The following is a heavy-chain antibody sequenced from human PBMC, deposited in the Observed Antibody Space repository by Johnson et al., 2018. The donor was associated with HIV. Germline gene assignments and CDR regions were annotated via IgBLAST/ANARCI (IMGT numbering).Heavy chain of an antibody. J-gene: IGHJ3*02. CDR2: ISYDGSNK. Sequence: QVQLVESGGGVVQPGRSLRLSCAASGFTFRSYGMHWVRQAPGKGLEWVAVISYDGSNKYYPDSVKGRFTISRDNSKNTLYLQMDSLRAEDTAVYYCAKIRTSGTGDAFDIWGQGTMVTVSS. CDR3: AKIRTSGTGDAFDI. D-gene: IGHD1-14*01. V-gene: IGHV3-30*18. CDR1: GFTFRSYG.